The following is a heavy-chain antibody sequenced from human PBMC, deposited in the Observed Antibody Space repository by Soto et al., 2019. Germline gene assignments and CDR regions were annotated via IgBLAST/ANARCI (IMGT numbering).Heavy chain of an antibody. Sequence: QVQLVESGGGVVRPGRSLRLSCVASGFTFRDYGMHWVRQAPGKGLEWVAGISHHGLKEHYAEYVKGRFTISRDKSKKTVYLQLNSLRGDDTAVYYCAKDWVGGSNKYYFEYWGQGTLVTVSS. D-gene: IGHD1-26*01. J-gene: IGHJ4*02. CDR1: GFTFRDYG. V-gene: IGHV3-30*18. CDR3: AKDWVGGSNKYYFEY. CDR2: ISHHGLKE.